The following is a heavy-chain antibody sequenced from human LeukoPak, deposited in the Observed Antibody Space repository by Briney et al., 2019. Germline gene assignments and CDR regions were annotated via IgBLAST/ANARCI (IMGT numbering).Heavy chain of an antibody. CDR3: ARHKVGGRGLGFDY. CDR2: IYTSGST. CDR1: GGSISSYY. J-gene: IGHJ4*02. Sequence: KPSETLSLTCTVSGGSISSYYWSWIRQPPGKGLEWIGYIYTSGSTNYNPSLKSRVTISVDTSKNQFSLKLSSVTAADTAVYYCARHKVGGRGLGFDYWGQGTLVTVSS. V-gene: IGHV4-4*09. D-gene: IGHD1-26*01.